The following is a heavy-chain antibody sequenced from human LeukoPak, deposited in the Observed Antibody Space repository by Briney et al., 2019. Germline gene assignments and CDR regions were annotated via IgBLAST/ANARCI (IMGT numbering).Heavy chain of an antibody. CDR1: GFTFSSYT. J-gene: IGHJ6*03. D-gene: IGHD3-10*01. V-gene: IGHV3-21*01. Sequence: GGSLRLSCAASGFTFSSYTMNWVRQAAGKVLEWVSSISSSSSYIYYADSVKGRFTISRDNAKNSLYMQMNSLRAEDTAVYYCVKVILMVRGAEDMDVWGKGTTVTVSS. CDR3: VKVILMVRGAEDMDV. CDR2: ISSSSSYI.